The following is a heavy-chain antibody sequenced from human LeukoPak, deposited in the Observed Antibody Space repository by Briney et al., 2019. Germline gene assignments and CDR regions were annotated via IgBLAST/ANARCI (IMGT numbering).Heavy chain of an antibody. CDR2: INHSGST. CDR3: ARGPEWYQLLFYYYYYMDV. J-gene: IGHJ6*03. D-gene: IGHD2-2*01. V-gene: IGHV4-34*01. Sequence: SETLSLTCAVYGGSFSGYYWSWIRQLPGKGLEWIGEINHSGSTNYNPSLKSRVTISVDTSKNQFSLKLSSVTAADTAVYYCARGPEWYQLLFYYYYYMDVWGKGTTVTVSS. CDR1: GGSFSGYY.